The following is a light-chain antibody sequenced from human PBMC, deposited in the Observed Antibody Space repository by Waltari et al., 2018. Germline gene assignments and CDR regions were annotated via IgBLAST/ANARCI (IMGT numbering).Light chain of an antibody. Sequence: DIVMTQSPGSLVVSLGERATINCKSGQDILYNSNNKNYLAWYQHKPGQSPKLLFYWASTRASGVPDRFSGRGSGTDFTLTISRVQAEDVAIYYCQQYYKTPSFGGGTKLEIK. V-gene: IGKV4-1*01. CDR3: QQYYKTPS. J-gene: IGKJ4*01. CDR2: WAS. CDR1: QDILYNSNNKNY.